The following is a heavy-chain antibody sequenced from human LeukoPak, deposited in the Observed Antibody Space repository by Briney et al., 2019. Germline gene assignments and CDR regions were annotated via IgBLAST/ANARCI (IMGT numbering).Heavy chain of an antibody. CDR3: AKGGRGFSYGYFDY. D-gene: IGHD5-18*01. J-gene: IGHJ4*02. Sequence: GGSLRLSCAASGFTFSSYAMHWVRQAPGKGLEWVAAISYDGSNKYYADSVKGRFTISRDNSKNTLYLQMNSLRAEDTAVYYCAKGGRGFSYGYFDYWGQGTLVTVSS. CDR2: ISYDGSNK. V-gene: IGHV3-30*18. CDR1: GFTFSSYA.